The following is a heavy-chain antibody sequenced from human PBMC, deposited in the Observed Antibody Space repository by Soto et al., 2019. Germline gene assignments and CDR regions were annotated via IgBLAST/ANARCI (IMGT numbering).Heavy chain of an antibody. D-gene: IGHD6-13*01. Sequence: ASVKVSCKASGYIFTGYYMHWVRQAPGQGLAWMGWINPNSGGTNYAQKFQGRVTMTRDTSISTAYMELSRLRSDDTAVYYCARGYSSSWLYYYYYGMDVWGQGTTVTVSS. CDR3: ARGYSSSWLYYYYYGMDV. J-gene: IGHJ6*02. V-gene: IGHV1-2*02. CDR2: INPNSGGT. CDR1: GYIFTGYY.